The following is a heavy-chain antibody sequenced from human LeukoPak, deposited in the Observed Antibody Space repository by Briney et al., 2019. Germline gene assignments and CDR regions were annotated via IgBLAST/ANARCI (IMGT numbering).Heavy chain of an antibody. J-gene: IGHJ3*01. CDR1: EMSFSPYY. Sequence: SETLSLTCAVSEMSFSPYYWNWIRQSPGKGLESIGEINYGGSTKYTPSLEGRGTILIDTSKNQFSLKLTSVTAADTAVYYCARGFPPGSGSRGSHAFDVWGQGTMVTVSS. D-gene: IGHD6-19*01. V-gene: IGHV4-34*01. CDR3: ARGFPPGSGSRGSHAFDV. CDR2: INYGGST.